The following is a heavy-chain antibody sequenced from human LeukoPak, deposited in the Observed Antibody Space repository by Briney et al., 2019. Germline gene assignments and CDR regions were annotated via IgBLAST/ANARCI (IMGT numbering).Heavy chain of an antibody. Sequence: ASVKVSCKASGGTFSSYAISWVRQAPGQGLEWMGGIIPIFGTANYAQKFQGRVTITTDESTSTAYTELSSLRSEDTAVYYCASPVPAYEAFDIWGQGTMVTVSS. V-gene: IGHV1-69*05. CDR1: GGTFSSYA. J-gene: IGHJ3*02. D-gene: IGHD2-2*01. CDR2: IIPIFGTA. CDR3: ASPVPAYEAFDI.